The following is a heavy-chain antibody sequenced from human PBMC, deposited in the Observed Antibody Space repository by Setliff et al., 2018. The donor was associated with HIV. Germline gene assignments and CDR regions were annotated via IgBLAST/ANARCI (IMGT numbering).Heavy chain of an antibody. J-gene: IGHJ4*02. Sequence: TGGSLRLSCAASGFTFRNYKFNWVRQAPGRGLEWVSSISIGSGGAIDYADSVQGRFTISRDNSKNSLYLQMNTLRAEDTAVYYCAREGITGTTLHPYWGQGTLVTVSS. CDR3: AREGITGTTLHPY. D-gene: IGHD1-7*01. CDR2: ISIGSGGAI. V-gene: IGHV3-48*03. CDR1: GFTFRNYK.